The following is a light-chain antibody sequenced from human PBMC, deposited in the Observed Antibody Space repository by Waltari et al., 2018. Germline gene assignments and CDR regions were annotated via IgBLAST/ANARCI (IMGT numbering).Light chain of an antibody. CDR2: LGS. Sequence: EIVLTQSPLSLPVTPGEPASISCRSSQSLLYSNGYNYLDWYLQKPGQSPQLLIYLGSNRASGVPDRFSGSGSGTDFTPKITRVEAEDVGVYYCMQALQTPLTFGGGTKVEIK. CDR3: MQALQTPLT. V-gene: IGKV2-28*01. J-gene: IGKJ4*01. CDR1: QSLLYSNGYNY.